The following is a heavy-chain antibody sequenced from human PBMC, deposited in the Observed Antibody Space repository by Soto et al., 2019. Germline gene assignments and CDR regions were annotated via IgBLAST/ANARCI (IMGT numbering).Heavy chain of an antibody. CDR3: ASGGNWFDP. J-gene: IGHJ5*02. V-gene: IGHV4-59*01. D-gene: IGHD3-16*01. CDR1: GGSISNYY. Sequence: QLQVQESGPGLVKPSETLSLTCNVSGGSISNYYWTFVRQSPEKGLEWIGYMYYNGNINYNPSLKSPVTISIDTSKNQFSLTLKSVTAADTAVYYCASGGNWFDPWGQGVLVTVSS. CDR2: MYYNGNI.